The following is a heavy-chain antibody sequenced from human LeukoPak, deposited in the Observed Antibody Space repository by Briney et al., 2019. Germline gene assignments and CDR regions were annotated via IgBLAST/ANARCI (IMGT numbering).Heavy chain of an antibody. CDR1: GFTFSSYE. CDR3: ARDWMSWGFDS. J-gene: IGHJ5*01. Sequence: PGGSLRLSCAASGFTFSSYEMNWVRQAPGKGLEWVSYISSSGSNIYYADSVKGRFTISRDNAKNSLYLQMNSLRAEDTAVYYCARDWMSWGFDSWGRGTLVTVSS. CDR2: ISSSGSNI. D-gene: IGHD2-2*03. V-gene: IGHV3-48*03.